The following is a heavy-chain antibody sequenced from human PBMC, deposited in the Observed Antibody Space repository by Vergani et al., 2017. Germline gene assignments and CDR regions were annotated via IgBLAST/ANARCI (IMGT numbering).Heavy chain of an antibody. V-gene: IGHV4-31*03. CDR3: ARDRVTMVRGASHYFDY. J-gene: IGHJ4*02. CDR1: GGSISSGGYY. Sequence: QVQLQESGPGLVKPSQTLSLTCTVSGGSISSGGYYWSWIRQHPGKGLEWIGYIYYSGSTYYNPSLKSRVTISVDTSKNQCSLKLSSVTAADTAVYYCARDRVTMVRGASHYFDYWGQGTLVTVSS. CDR2: IYYSGST. D-gene: IGHD3-10*01.